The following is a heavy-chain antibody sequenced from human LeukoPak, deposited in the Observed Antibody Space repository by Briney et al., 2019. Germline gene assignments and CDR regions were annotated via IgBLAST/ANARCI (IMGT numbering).Heavy chain of an antibody. J-gene: IGHJ5*02. CDR2: ISSSSSYI. V-gene: IGHV3-21*01. Sequence: GGALRLSCAASGFTFSSYSMNWVRQAPGKGLEGVSSISSSSSYIFYADSVKGRFTISRDNAKNSLYLQMISLRAEDTAVYYCASRECDPWGQGTLVTVSS. D-gene: IGHD3-3*01. CDR3: ASRECDP. CDR1: GFTFSSYS.